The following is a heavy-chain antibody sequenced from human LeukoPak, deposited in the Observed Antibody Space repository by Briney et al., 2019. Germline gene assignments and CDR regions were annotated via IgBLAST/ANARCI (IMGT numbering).Heavy chain of an antibody. CDR1: GYSFTSYG. CDR2: ISASNGNT. J-gene: IGHJ6*02. V-gene: IGHV1-18*01. CDR3: AAPQSRISSYYYVMDV. D-gene: IGHD2-15*01. Sequence: ASVKVSCRASGYSFTSYGINWVRQAPGQGLEWMGWISASNGNTNSAQKFQGRVTITADESTSTAYMELSSLISEDTAVYYCAAPQSRISSYYYVMDVWGQGTTVTVSS.